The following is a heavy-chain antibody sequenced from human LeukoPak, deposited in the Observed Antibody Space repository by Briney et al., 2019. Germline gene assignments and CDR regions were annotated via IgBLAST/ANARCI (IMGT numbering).Heavy chain of an antibody. V-gene: IGHV4-39*01. CDR2: IYYSGTT. Sequence: SETLSPTCTVSGGSISSSSYYWGWIRQPPGKGLEWIGSIYYSGTTYYNPSLKSRVTISVDTSKNQFSLKLRSVIAADTAVYYCASLVGEYCNGGSCSSGYFDYWGQGTLVTVSS. D-gene: IGHD2-15*01. CDR1: GGSISSSSYY. J-gene: IGHJ4*02. CDR3: ASLVGEYCNGGSCSSGYFDY.